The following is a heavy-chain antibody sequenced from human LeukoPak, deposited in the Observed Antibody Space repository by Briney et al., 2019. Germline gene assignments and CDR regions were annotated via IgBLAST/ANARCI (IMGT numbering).Heavy chain of an antibody. CDR3: AKITTGYYDY. CDR2: ISGSGGNT. D-gene: IGHD3-9*01. V-gene: IGHV3-23*01. Sequence: GGSLRLSCAASGFTFSSYGMTWVRQAPGKGPEWVSSISGSGGNTYYADSVKGRFTISRDNSKNTLYLQMNSLRAEDTAVYYCAKITTGYYDYWGQGTLVTVSS. J-gene: IGHJ4*02. CDR1: GFTFSSYG.